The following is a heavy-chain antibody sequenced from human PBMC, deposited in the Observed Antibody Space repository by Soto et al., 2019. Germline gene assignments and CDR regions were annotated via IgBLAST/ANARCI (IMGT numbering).Heavy chain of an antibody. CDR1: GNTVPNYA. J-gene: IGHJ4*02. V-gene: IGHV1-3*01. Sequence: ASVKVSCKASGNTVPNYAIHWVRQAPGQRLEWMGWINGGNGDTKYAQNFQGRVTMTTDRTTRAVYMELRSLRSDDTAVYYCARVGPTAGGTFDFWGQGTLVTVSS. CDR2: INGGNGDT. CDR3: ARVGPTAGGTFDF. D-gene: IGHD6-13*01.